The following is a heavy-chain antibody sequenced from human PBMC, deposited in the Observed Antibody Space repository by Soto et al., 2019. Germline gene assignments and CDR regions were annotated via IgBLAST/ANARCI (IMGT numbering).Heavy chain of an antibody. J-gene: IGHJ4*02. V-gene: IGHV3-30*18. CDR1: GFTFRSHG. CDR2: ISNDGNTK. D-gene: IGHD5-18*01. Sequence: QVQLVESGAGVVEPGRSLRLSCVVSGFTFRSHGMHWVRQAPGKGLEWLAVISNDGNTKYYADSVKGRFTISRDNSRDTLNLQMSTLRPEDTAVYYCAKDREDTAMTLDYWGQGTLVTVSS. CDR3: AKDREDTAMTLDY.